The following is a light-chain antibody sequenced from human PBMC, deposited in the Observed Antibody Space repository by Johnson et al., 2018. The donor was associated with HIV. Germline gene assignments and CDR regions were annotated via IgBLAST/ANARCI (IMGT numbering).Light chain of an antibody. J-gene: IGLJ1*01. V-gene: IGLV1-51*02. CDR3: GSWDNTLSVFV. CDR2: ENN. Sequence: QSVLTQPPSVSAAPGQKVTISCSGSSSNIGNNYVSWYQQLPGTAPKLLIYENNKRPSGIPDRFSGSKSGTSATLGITGLQTGDEGDYCCGSWDNTLSVFVFGTGTKVSVL. CDR1: SSNIGNNY.